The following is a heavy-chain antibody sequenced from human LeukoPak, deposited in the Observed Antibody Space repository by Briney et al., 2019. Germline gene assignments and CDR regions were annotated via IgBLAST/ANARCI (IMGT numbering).Heavy chain of an antibody. CDR3: AKVPRYCSGGSCFYFDY. D-gene: IGHD2-15*01. CDR2: ISGSGGST. V-gene: IGHV3-23*01. J-gene: IGHJ4*02. Sequence: GGSLRLSCAASGFTFSSYGMSWVRQAPGKVLEWVSAISGSGGSTYYADSVKGRFTISRDNSKNTLYLQMNSLRAEDTAVYYCAKVPRYCSGGSCFYFDYWGQGTLVTVSS. CDR1: GFTFSSYG.